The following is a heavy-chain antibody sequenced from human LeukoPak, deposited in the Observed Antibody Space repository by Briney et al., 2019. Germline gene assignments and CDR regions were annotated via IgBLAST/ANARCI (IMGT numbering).Heavy chain of an antibody. Sequence: PGGSLRLSCAASGFTFSSYGMHWVRQAPGKGLEWVAFIRYDGSNKYYADSVKGRFTISRDNSKNTLYLQMNSLRAEDTAVYYCARDGGANVVPAAIDAFDIWGQGTMVTVSS. CDR1: GFTFSSYG. CDR3: ARDGGANVVPAAIDAFDI. J-gene: IGHJ3*02. D-gene: IGHD2-2*02. V-gene: IGHV3-30*02. CDR2: IRYDGSNK.